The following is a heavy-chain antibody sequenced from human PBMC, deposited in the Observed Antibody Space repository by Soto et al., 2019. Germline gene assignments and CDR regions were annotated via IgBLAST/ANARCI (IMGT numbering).Heavy chain of an antibody. Sequence: SVKVSCKASGGTFSSYDISWVRQAPGQGLERMGGIITIFGTANYAQKFPCRVTITADESTSTAYMELSSLRSEDTALYYCARLVFCSGGRCYRDHWGQGTLVTGSS. V-gene: IGHV1-69*13. D-gene: IGHD2-15*01. CDR1: GGTFSSYD. CDR2: IITIFGTA. J-gene: IGHJ4*02. CDR3: ARLVFCSGGRCYRDH.